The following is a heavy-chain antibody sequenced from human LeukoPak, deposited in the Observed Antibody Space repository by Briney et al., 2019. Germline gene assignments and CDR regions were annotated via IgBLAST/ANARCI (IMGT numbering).Heavy chain of an antibody. J-gene: IGHJ3*02. CDR2: NSGSGGST. CDR1: GFTFSSYA. CDR3: ARTIGYCSGGNCFDAFDI. D-gene: IGHD2-15*01. V-gene: IGHV3-23*01. Sequence: QPGGSLRLSCAASGFTFSSYAMSWVRQAPGKGLEWVSANSGSGGSTNYADSVKGRFTISRDNSKNTLYLQMNSLRAEDTAVYYCARTIGYCSGGNCFDAFDIWGQGTMVTVSS.